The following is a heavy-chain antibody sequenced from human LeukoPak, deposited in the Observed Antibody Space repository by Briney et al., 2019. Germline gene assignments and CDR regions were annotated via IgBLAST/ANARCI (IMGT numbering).Heavy chain of an antibody. CDR3: ARGVAAAGYYYYYGMDV. Sequence: TLSLTCTVSGGSISSGGYYWSWIRQHPGKGLEWIGYIYYSGSTYYNPSLKSRVTISVDTSKNQFSLKLSSVTAADTAVYYCARGVAAAGYYYYYGMDVWGQGTTVTVSS. V-gene: IGHV4-31*03. J-gene: IGHJ6*02. CDR1: GGSISSGGYY. D-gene: IGHD6-13*01. CDR2: IYYSGST.